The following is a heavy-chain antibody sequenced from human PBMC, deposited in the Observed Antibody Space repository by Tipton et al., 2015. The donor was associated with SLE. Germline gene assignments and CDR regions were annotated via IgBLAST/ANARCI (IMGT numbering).Heavy chain of an antibody. D-gene: IGHD3-16*01. CDR2: IYYSGST. J-gene: IGHJ5*02. V-gene: IGHV4-59*08. CDR1: GGSISSYY. CDR3: ARLMINRGNWFDP. Sequence: SLTCTVSGGSISSYYWSWIRQPPGKGLEWIGYIYYSGSTNYNPSLKSRVTISVDTSKNQFSLKLSSVTAADTAVYYCARLMINRGNWFDPWGQGTLVTVSS.